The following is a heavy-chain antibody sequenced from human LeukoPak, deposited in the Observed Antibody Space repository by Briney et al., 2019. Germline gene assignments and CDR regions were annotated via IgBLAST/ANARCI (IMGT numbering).Heavy chain of an antibody. CDR3: VRLAKSPGTRIGFDP. J-gene: IGHJ5*02. D-gene: IGHD2/OR15-2a*01. Sequence: GGSLRLSCAASGFTFSTYSMNWVRQAPGKGLEWVSSITSSSFDISYADSVKGRFTTSRDNAQNSLYLQMNSLRAEDTAVYYRVRLAKSPGTRIGFDPWGQGTLVTVSS. CDR2: ITSSSFDI. V-gene: IGHV3-21*01. CDR1: GFTFSTYS.